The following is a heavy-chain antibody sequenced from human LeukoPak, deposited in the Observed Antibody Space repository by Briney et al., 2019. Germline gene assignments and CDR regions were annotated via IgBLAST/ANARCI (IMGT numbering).Heavy chain of an antibody. Sequence: SETLSLTCTVSGGSISSYYWSWIRQPPGKGLEWIGYIYYSGSTNYNPSLKSRVTVSVDTSKNQFSLKLSSVTAADTAVYYCARTRAGYCSGGSCPDYYYYGMDVWGQGTTVTVSS. CDR2: IYYSGST. CDR3: ARTRAGYCSGGSCPDYYYYGMDV. D-gene: IGHD2-15*01. J-gene: IGHJ6*02. CDR1: GGSISSYY. V-gene: IGHV4-59*01.